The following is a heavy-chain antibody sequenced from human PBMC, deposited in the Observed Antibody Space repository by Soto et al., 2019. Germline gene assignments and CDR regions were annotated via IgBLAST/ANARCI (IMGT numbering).Heavy chain of an antibody. V-gene: IGHV1-69*12. D-gene: IGHD5-18*01. Sequence: QVQLVQSGAEVKKPESSVKVSCKAPGGTFSTYAISWVRQAPGQGLDWMGGLIPMFGTANYAQRFQDRVTITADESTNSVYMELSSLRSEDTALYFCASGIQLWLRRINNGYSGWGQGTLVTVSS. CDR1: GGTFSTYA. CDR2: LIPMFGTA. CDR3: ASGIQLWLRRINNGYSG. J-gene: IGHJ4*02.